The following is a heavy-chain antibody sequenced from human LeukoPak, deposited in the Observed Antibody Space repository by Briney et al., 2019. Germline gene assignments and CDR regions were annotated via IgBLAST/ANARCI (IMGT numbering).Heavy chain of an antibody. CDR2: INPNSGGT. V-gene: IGHV1-2*02. CDR3: ARDQVAVAATAFDP. CDR1: GYTFTGYY. Sequence: VKVSCKASGYTFTGYYMHWVRQAPGQGLEWMGWINPNSGGTNYAQKFQGRVTMTRDTSISTAYMELSRLRSDDTAVYYCARDQVAVAATAFDPWGQGTLVTVSS. J-gene: IGHJ5*02. D-gene: IGHD2-15*01.